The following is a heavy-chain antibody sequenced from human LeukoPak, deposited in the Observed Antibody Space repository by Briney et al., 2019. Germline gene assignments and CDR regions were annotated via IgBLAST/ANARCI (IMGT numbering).Heavy chain of an antibody. D-gene: IGHD6-13*01. Sequence: ASVKVSCTASGYTFTSYDINWVRQATGQGLEWMGWMNPNSGNTGYAQKFQGRVTMTRNTSISTAYMELSSLRSEDTAVYYCARRNWGIAAADYWGQGTLVTVSS. CDR3: ARRNWGIAAADY. V-gene: IGHV1-8*01. CDR1: GYTFTSYD. CDR2: MNPNSGNT. J-gene: IGHJ4*02.